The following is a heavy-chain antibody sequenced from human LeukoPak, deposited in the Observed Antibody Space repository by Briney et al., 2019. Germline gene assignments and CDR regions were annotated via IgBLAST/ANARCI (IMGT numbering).Heavy chain of an antibody. D-gene: IGHD3/OR15-3a*01. Sequence: GGSLRLSCAASGFTFSNYWMSWVRQAPGKGLEWAANIKQDGREKDYVDSVKGRFTISRDNAKKSLYLQMDCLRAEDTAMYYCARGGLGGAFDYWGQGSLVTVSS. J-gene: IGHJ4*02. CDR3: ARGGLGGAFDY. CDR1: GFTFSNYW. CDR2: IKQDGREK. V-gene: IGHV3-7*01.